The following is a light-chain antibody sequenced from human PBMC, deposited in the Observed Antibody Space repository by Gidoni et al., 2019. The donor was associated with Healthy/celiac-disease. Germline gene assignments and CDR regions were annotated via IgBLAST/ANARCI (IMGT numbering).Light chain of an antibody. Sequence: SYELTQPPSVSVSPGQTASITCSGDKLGDKYACWYQQKPGQSPVLVIYQDSKRPSGIPERFTGSNSGNTATLTISGTQAMDEADYYCQAWDSSTLDLVFGGGTKLTVL. V-gene: IGLV3-1*01. CDR2: QDS. CDR3: QAWDSSTLDLV. CDR1: KLGDKY. J-gene: IGLJ2*01.